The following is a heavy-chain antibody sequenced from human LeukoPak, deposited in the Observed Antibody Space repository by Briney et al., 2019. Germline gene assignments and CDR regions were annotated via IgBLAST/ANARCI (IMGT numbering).Heavy chain of an antibody. Sequence: SETLSLTCTVSGGSISSSSYYWGWIRQPPGKGLEWIGSVYYSGSTYYNPSLKSRVTISVDTSKNQFSLKLSSVTAADTAVYYCARHEREWNWFDPWGQGTLVTVSS. J-gene: IGHJ5*02. CDR1: GGSISSSSYY. D-gene: IGHD2-8*01. CDR2: VYYSGST. V-gene: IGHV4-39*01. CDR3: ARHEREWNWFDP.